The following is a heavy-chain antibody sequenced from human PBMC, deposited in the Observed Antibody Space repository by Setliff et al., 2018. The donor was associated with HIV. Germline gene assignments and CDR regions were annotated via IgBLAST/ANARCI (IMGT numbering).Heavy chain of an antibody. CDR3: SRGYITLDRGVSDYMDV. CDR1: GDSIISDSYY. D-gene: IGHD3-10*01. CDR2: VFYSGAT. V-gene: IGHV4-39*07. J-gene: IGHJ6*03. Sequence: PSETLSLTCSVSGDSIISDSYYWDWIRQSPGKGLEWIGSVFYSGATYFNPSLESRLIMSVDTSKNQFSLKLTSVTAADTAVYYCSRGYITLDRGVSDYMDVWGKGTTVTVSS.